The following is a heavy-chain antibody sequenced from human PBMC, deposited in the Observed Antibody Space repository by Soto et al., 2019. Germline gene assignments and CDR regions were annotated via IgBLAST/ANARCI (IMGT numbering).Heavy chain of an antibody. CDR3: ARGNDYGDYVDY. Sequence: ASMKVSCKASGYTLTSYGISWVRQAPGQGLEWMGWISAYNGNTNYAQKLQGRVTMTTDTSTSTAYMELRSLRSDDTAVYYCARGNDYGDYVDYWGQGTLVTVSS. D-gene: IGHD4-17*01. CDR2: ISAYNGNT. J-gene: IGHJ4*02. CDR1: GYTLTSYG. V-gene: IGHV1-18*01.